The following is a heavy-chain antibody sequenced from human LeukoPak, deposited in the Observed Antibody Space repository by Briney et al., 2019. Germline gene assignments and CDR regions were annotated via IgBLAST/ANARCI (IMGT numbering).Heavy chain of an antibody. Sequence: GESLKISFRSSGYGFINYYIGWVRPVPGKGLEWMGVIYPGGSDTTYSPSFRGQVVFSADRSTTTVYLQLTNLQASDTAIYYCARQYSSGWFRHFDYWGQGTLIAVSS. CDR1: GYGFINYY. CDR3: ARQYSSGWFRHFDY. CDR2: IYPGGSDT. D-gene: IGHD3-22*01. V-gene: IGHV5-51*01. J-gene: IGHJ4*01.